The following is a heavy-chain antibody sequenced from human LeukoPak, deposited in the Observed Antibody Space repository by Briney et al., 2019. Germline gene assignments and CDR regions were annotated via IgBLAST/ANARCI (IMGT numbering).Heavy chain of an antibody. CDR2: INACNDNT. V-gene: IGHV1-3*01. Sequence: SVKVSCKASGYTVTSYAMHWVRQAPGQRLEWMGWINACNDNTKYSKKFQGRVTITRDTSASTAYMELSSLRSEDTAVYYCARDLGYCTGGTCYPNWFDPWGQGTLVTVSS. D-gene: IGHD2-15*01. J-gene: IGHJ5*02. CDR3: ARDLGYCTGGTCYPNWFDP. CDR1: GYTVTSYA.